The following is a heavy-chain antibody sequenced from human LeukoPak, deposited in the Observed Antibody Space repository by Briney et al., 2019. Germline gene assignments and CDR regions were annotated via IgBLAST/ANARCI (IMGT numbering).Heavy chain of an antibody. CDR1: GFTFSSYS. D-gene: IGHD1-26*01. V-gene: IGHV3-21*01. J-gene: IGHJ6*03. CDR2: ISSSSSYI. Sequence: GGSLRLSCAASGFTFSSYSMNWVRQAPGKGLEWVSSISSSSSYIYYADSVKGRFTISRDNAKNSLYLQMNSLGAEDTAVYYCARDRGSYNYYYYYMDVWGKGTTVTVSS. CDR3: ARDRGSYNYYYYYMDV.